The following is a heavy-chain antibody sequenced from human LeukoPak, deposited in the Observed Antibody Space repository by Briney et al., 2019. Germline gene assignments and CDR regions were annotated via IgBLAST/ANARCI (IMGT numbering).Heavy chain of an antibody. CDR1: AASISSYY. CDR3: ARHEPYYYDSSDYWGYYFDY. D-gene: IGHD3-22*01. J-gene: IGHJ4*02. V-gene: IGHV4-59*08. CDR2: IYYSGST. Sequence: PSETLSLTCTVSAASISSYYWGWIRQPPGKGLEWIGYIYYSGSTNSNPSLKSRVTVSVDTSKNQFSLRLSSVTAADTAVYYCARHEPYYYDSSDYWGYYFDYWGQGTLVTVSS.